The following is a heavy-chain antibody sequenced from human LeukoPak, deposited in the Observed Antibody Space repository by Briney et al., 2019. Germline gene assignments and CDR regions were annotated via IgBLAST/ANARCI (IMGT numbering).Heavy chain of an antibody. J-gene: IGHJ4*02. CDR3: AKDQARYSTGWNGGGFDS. CDR2: VSASGGSV. D-gene: IGHD6-19*01. Sequence: GGSLRLSCAASEFTFSTYTMNWVRQAPGKGLEWVSGVSASGGSVYYADSVQGRFTISRDNSKNTLCLQMNSLRVEDTALYYCAKDQARYSTGWNGGGFDSWGQGTLVTVSS. V-gene: IGHV3-23*01. CDR1: EFTFSTYT.